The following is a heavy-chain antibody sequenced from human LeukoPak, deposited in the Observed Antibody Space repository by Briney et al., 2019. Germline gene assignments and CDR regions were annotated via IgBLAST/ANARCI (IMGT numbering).Heavy chain of an antibody. D-gene: IGHD3-16*01. CDR1: GGSISSYY. CDR3: AREGGLREYYFDY. V-gene: IGHV4-59*01. Sequence: SETLSLTCTVSGGSISSYYWSWIRQPPGKGLEWIGYIYYSGSTNYNPSLKSRVTISVDTSKNQFPLKLSSVTAADTAVYYCAREGGLREYYFDYWGQGTLVTVSS. CDR2: IYYSGST. J-gene: IGHJ4*02.